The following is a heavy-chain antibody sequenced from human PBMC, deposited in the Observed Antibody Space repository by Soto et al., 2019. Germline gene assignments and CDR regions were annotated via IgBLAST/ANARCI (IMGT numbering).Heavy chain of an antibody. CDR2: IYPGDSDT. CDR1: GYSFTSYW. Sequence: PGESLKISCKGSGYSFTSYWIGWVRQMPGKGLEWMGIIYPGDSDTRYSPSFQGQVTISADKSISTAYLQWSSLKASDTAMYYCASSVGATSYYYYGMDVWGQGTTVTVS. V-gene: IGHV5-51*01. J-gene: IGHJ6*02. CDR3: ASSVGATSYYYYGMDV. D-gene: IGHD1-26*01.